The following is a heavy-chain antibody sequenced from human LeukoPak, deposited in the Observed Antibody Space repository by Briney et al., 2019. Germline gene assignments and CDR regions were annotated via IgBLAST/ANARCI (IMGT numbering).Heavy chain of an antibody. V-gene: IGHV3-15*01. CDR1: GFTFSNAW. CDR3: TTGWNYYDTD. D-gene: IGHD3-22*01. J-gene: IGHJ4*02. CDR2: IKSKTDGGTT. Sequence: GGSLRLSRAASGFTFSNAWMSWVRQAPGKGLEWVGRIKSKTDGGTTDYAAPVKGRFTISRDDSKTTLYLQMYSLKTEDTAVYYCTTGWNYYDTDWGQGTLVTVSS.